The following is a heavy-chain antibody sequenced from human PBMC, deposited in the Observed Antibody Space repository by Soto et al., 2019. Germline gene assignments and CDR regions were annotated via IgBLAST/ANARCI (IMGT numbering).Heavy chain of an antibody. CDR1: GFTVSSNY. Sequence: EVQLVETGGGLIQPGGSPRLSCAASGFTVSSNYMSWVRQAPGKGLEWVSVIYSGGSTYYADSVKGRFTISRDNSKNTLYLQMNSLRAEDTAVYYCATRHITGTTRAFDIWGQGTMVTVSS. J-gene: IGHJ3*02. CDR2: IYSGGST. CDR3: ATRHITGTTRAFDI. V-gene: IGHV3-53*02. D-gene: IGHD1-7*01.